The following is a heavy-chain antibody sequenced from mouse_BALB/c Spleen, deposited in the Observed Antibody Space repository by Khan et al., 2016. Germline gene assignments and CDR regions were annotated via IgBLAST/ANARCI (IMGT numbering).Heavy chain of an antibody. Sequence: QVQLQQSGAELARPGASVTLSCKASGYTFTSYWMQWVKQRPGQGLEWIGAIYPGDGDTRYTQKFKGKATLTADKSSTTAYMQLSSLASEDSAVYYCARGGDYSLYYAMDYWGQGTSVTVSS. CDR3: ARGGDYSLYYAMDY. D-gene: IGHD1-1*01. CDR1: GYTFTSYW. J-gene: IGHJ4*01. V-gene: IGHV1-87*01. CDR2: IYPGDGDT.